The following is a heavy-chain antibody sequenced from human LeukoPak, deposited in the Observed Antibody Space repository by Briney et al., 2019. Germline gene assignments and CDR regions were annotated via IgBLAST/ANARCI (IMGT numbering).Heavy chain of an antibody. Sequence: WASVKVSCTASGYTFTIYGISWVRQAPGPGMEWMGWISAYNGNTNYAQKLQGRVTITTDTSTSTAYMELRSLRSDDTAVYYCARGGTYYDFWSGYYFDYWGQGTLVTVSS. CDR2: ISAYNGNT. J-gene: IGHJ4*02. D-gene: IGHD3-3*01. CDR1: GYTFTIYG. V-gene: IGHV1-18*01. CDR3: ARGGTYYDFWSGYYFDY.